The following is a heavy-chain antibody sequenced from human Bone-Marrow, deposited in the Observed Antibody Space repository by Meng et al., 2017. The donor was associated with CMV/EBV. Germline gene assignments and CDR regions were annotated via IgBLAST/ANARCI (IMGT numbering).Heavy chain of an antibody. CDR3: ARGLPAIGSFDY. CDR1: GFTFSSYA. V-gene: IGHV3-48*03. Sequence: GESLKISCAASGFTFSSYAMHWVRQAPGKGLEWISYISNGGSVVYYADSVKGRFSISRDNAKNSLYLQMNSLRADDTALYFCARGLPAIGSFDYWGQGTLVTVSS. D-gene: IGHD1-26*01. J-gene: IGHJ4*02. CDR2: ISNGGSVV.